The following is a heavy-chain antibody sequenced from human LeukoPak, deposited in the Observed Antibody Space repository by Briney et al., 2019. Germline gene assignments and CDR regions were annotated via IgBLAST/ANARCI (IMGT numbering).Heavy chain of an antibody. D-gene: IGHD3-9*01. Sequence: GGSLRLSCAASGFSFSNAWMTWVRQAPGKGLEWVGRIKSKGDGGTTDYAAPVKVRFTISRDDSKNTLYLQMSSLKSEDTAVYHCVKYYDILTGYWTPWGQGTLVTVSS. CDR3: VKYYDILTGYWTP. CDR1: GFSFSNAW. J-gene: IGHJ4*02. CDR2: IKSKGDGGTT. V-gene: IGHV3-15*01.